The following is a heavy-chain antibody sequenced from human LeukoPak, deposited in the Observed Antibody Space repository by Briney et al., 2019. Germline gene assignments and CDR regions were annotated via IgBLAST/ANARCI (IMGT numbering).Heavy chain of an antibody. V-gene: IGHV1-2*06. CDR3: ARDRLAYCGGDCYSSWFDP. D-gene: IGHD2-21*02. Sequence: ASVKVSCKASGYTFTGYYMHWVRQAPGQGLEWMGRINPNSGGTNYAQKFQGRVIMTRDTSISTAYMELSRLRSDDTAVYYCARDRLAYCGGDCYSSWFDPWGQGTLVTVSS. CDR1: GYTFTGYY. CDR2: INPNSGGT. J-gene: IGHJ5*02.